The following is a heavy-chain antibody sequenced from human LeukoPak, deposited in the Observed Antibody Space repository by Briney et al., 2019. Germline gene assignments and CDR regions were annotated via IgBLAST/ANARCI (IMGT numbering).Heavy chain of an antibody. CDR3: ARLSVIVGAALEYYYYYMDV. J-gene: IGHJ6*03. CDR2: IYYSGST. Sequence: SETLSLTCTVSGGSISSYYWSWIRQPPGKGLEWIGYIYYSGSTNYNPSLKSRVTISVDTSKNQFSLKLTSVTAADTAVYYCARLSVIVGAALEYYYYYMDVWGQGTTVTVSS. V-gene: IGHV4-59*12. D-gene: IGHD1-26*01. CDR1: GGSISSYY.